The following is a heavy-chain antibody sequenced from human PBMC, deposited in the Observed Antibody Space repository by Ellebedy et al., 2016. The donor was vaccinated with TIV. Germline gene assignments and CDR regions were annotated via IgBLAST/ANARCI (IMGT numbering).Heavy chain of an antibody. CDR1: GFIFSNAW. J-gene: IGHJ6*03. CDR2: VKSKVDGATT. V-gene: IGHV3-15*01. Sequence: GGSLRLXXAASGFIFSNAWMTWVRQAPGKGLEWIARVKSKVDGATTDYGDPVKGRFIISRDDSRDTLYLQMNSLKSEDTGVYYCARNARARDSYYYYMDVWGKGTAVTVSS. CDR3: ARNARARDSYYYYMDV.